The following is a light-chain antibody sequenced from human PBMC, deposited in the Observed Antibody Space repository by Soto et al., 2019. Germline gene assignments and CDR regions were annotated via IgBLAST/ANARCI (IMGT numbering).Light chain of an antibody. CDR1: QSIRNN. Sequence: EIVMTQSPAILSVSPGDGATLFCSASQSIRNNFLAWYQHKPGQSPRLLIHGASTRATGVPARFSGSASETEFTLTISSLQSEDFAVYYCQQYSAWPLTFGGGTKVEI. CDR3: QQYSAWPLT. V-gene: IGKV3-15*01. J-gene: IGKJ4*01. CDR2: GAS.